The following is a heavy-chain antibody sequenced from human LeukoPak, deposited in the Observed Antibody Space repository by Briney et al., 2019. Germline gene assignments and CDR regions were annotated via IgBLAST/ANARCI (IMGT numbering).Heavy chain of an antibody. CDR3: VSPYFDF. CDR2: IYYSGST. V-gene: IGHV4-39*07. J-gene: IGHJ4*02. Sequence: SETLSLTCSVSGVSISSNSYQWGWIRQPPGKGLEWIGSIYYSGSTYYNPSLKSRVTISVDTSKNQFSLRLRSVTAADTAVYYCVSPYFDFWGQGTLVTVSS. CDR1: GVSISSNSYQ.